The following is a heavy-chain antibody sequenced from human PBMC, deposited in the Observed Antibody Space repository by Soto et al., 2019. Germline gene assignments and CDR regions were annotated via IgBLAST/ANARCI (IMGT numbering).Heavy chain of an antibody. CDR1: GFTFRNYA. CDR2: INGGGIST. V-gene: IGHV3-23*01. Sequence: GGSLRLSCAASGFTFRNYAMSWVRQTPEKGLEWVSAINGGGISTYYADSVKGRFTISRDQSKNTIYLQMNSLRDEDTAVYYCARESRFLEWLSLNWFDPWGQGTLVTVSS. J-gene: IGHJ5*02. CDR3: ARESRFLEWLSLNWFDP. D-gene: IGHD3-3*01.